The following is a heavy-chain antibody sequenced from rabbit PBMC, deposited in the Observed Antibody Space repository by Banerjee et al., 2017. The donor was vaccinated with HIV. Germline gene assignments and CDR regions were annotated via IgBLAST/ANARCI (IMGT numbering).Heavy chain of an antibody. V-gene: IGHV1S40*01. Sequence: QSLEESGGDLVQPEGSLTLTCTASGFDLSSYYYMCWVRQAPGKGLEWIACIYTGSSGSTYYASWAKGRFTISKTSSTTVTLQMTSLTAADTATYFCARTYSGYADYAYNLWGQGTLVTVS. CDR2: IYTGSSGST. CDR3: ARTYSGYADYAYNL. J-gene: IGHJ4*01. D-gene: IGHD1-1*01. CDR1: GFDLSSYYY.